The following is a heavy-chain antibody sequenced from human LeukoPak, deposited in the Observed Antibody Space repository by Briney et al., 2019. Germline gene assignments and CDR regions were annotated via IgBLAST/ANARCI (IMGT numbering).Heavy chain of an antibody. CDR3: ARDCGSGARRTYGMDV. CDR1: GFTFSSYA. CDR2: SSSSSSYI. D-gene: IGHD4/OR15-4a*01. V-gene: IGHV3-21*01. J-gene: IGHJ6*02. Sequence: PGGSLRLSCAASGFTFSSYAMSWVRQAPGKGLEWVSSSSSSSSYIYYADSVKGRFTISRDNAKNSLYLQMNSLRAEDTAVYYCARDCGSGARRTYGMDVWGQGTTVTVSS.